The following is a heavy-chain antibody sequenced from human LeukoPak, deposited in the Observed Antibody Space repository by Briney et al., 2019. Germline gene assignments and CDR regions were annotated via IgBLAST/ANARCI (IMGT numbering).Heavy chain of an antibody. CDR1: GGSISSGSYY. V-gene: IGHV4-61*01. D-gene: IGHD6-19*01. Sequence: SETLSLTCTVSGGSISSGSYYWSWIRQPPGKGLEWIGYIYYSGSTNYNPSLKSRVTISVDTSKNQFSLKLSSVTAADTAVYYCARELRYSSPYFDYWGQGTLVTVSS. CDR2: IYYSGST. J-gene: IGHJ4*02. CDR3: ARELRYSSPYFDY.